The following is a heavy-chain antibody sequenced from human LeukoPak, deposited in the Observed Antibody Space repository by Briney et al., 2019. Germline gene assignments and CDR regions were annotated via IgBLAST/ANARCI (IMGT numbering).Heavy chain of an antibody. CDR1: GGSFSGYY. D-gene: IGHD5-18*01. J-gene: IGHJ4*02. Sequence: SETLSLTCAAYGGSFSGYYWSWIRQPPGKGLEWIGEINHSGSTNYNPSLKSRVTISVDTSKNQFSLKLSSVTAADTAVYYCARGKDTAMDKELFDYWGQGTLVTVSS. V-gene: IGHV4-34*01. CDR3: ARGKDTAMDKELFDY. CDR2: INHSGST.